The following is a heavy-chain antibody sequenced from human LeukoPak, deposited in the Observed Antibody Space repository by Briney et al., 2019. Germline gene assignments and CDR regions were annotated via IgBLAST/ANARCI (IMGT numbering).Heavy chain of an antibody. D-gene: IGHD3-3*01. J-gene: IGHJ6*03. CDR3: ARDSAYYDFWSGYAYYYYYMDV. V-gene: IGHV3-7*01. Sequence: GGSLRLSCAASGFTFSSYSMNWVRQAPGKGLEWVANIKQDGSEKYYVDSVKGRFTISRDNAKNSLYLQMNSLRAEDTAVYYCARDSAYYDFWSGYAYYYYYMDVWGKGTTVTVSS. CDR1: GFTFSSYS. CDR2: IKQDGSEK.